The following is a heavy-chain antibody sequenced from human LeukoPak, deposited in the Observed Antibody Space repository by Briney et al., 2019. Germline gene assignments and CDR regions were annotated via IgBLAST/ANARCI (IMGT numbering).Heavy chain of an antibody. CDR2: IYYSGST. CDR1: GGSISSSSSY. Sequence: PSETLSLTGTVSGGSISSSSSYWGWIRQPPGKGLEWIGSIYYSGSTYYKPFLKSRVIISVDTSKNQFTLKLNSVTAADTAVYYCTRITGFGESPDYWGQGTLVTVSS. D-gene: IGHD3-10*01. CDR3: TRITGFGESPDY. J-gene: IGHJ4*02. V-gene: IGHV4-39*01.